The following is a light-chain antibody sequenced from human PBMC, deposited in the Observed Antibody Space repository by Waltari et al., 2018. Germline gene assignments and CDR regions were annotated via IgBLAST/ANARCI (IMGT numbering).Light chain of an antibody. J-gene: IGKJ1*01. CDR1: QSVSRP. CDR2: GAS. Sequence: DIVLTQSPGPLFLSLGESATVPGRPTQSVSRPLAWDQQKPGQAPSLLIYGASTRATGIPDRFSGSGSGTDFSLTISRLEPDDFAVYYCQHYLRLPATFGQGTTVEI. CDR3: QHYLRLPAT. V-gene: IGKV3-20*01.